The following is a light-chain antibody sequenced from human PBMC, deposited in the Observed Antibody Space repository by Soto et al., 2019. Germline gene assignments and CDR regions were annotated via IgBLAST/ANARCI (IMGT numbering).Light chain of an antibody. J-gene: IGKJ2*01. CDR1: QGISTY. Sequence: DIQLTQSPSFLSASVGDRVTITCRASQGISTYLAWYLQSPGKAPKLLIYGASTLQSGVPSRFSGSMCETEFTLTIISLQPKDFRTYECEQLNSGWYAFGQGTKLEIK. V-gene: IGKV1-9*01. CDR2: GAS. CDR3: EQLNSGWYA.